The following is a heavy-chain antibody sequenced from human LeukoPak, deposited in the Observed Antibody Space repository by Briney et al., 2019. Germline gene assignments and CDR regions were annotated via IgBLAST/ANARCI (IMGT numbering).Heavy chain of an antibody. D-gene: IGHD5-12*01. CDR1: GGSISSYY. V-gene: IGHV3-7*01. CDR3: TRDSGYNAFDI. CDR2: IKEDGTAK. J-gene: IGHJ3*02. Sequence: ETLSLTCTVSGGSISSYYWSWVRQAPGKGLEWVANIKEDGTAKNYVVSARGRFTISRDNAKNSLFLQMNSLRGEDTAVYYCTRDSGYNAFDIWGQGTMVTVSS.